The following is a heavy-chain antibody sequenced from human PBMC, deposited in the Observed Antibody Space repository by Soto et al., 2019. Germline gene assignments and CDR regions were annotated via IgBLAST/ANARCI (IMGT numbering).Heavy chain of an antibody. CDR3: IQSRCGGDCLQSYASYYYSGMDV. CDR2: IYRDDDK. V-gene: IGHV2-5*02. CDR1: AFSLSTGGVG. Sequence: QITLKESGPTLVKPTQTLTLTCTFSAFSLSTGGVGVGWIRQPPGKALEWLALIYRDDDKRYSPSLRSRLTITKDTSKNQVVLTMTNMDPVDTATYYCIQSRCGGDCLQSYASYYYSGMDVWGQGTTVTVSS. D-gene: IGHD2-21*02. J-gene: IGHJ6*02.